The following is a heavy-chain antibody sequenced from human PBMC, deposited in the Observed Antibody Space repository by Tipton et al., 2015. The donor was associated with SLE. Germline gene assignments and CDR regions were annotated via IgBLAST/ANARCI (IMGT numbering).Heavy chain of an antibody. CDR3: ARQVPLWYYYYYMDV. CDR1: GGSFSGYY. J-gene: IGHJ6*03. V-gene: IGHV4-34*01. Sequence: TLSLTCAVYGGSFSGYYWSWIRQPPGKGLEWIGEINHSGSTNYNPSLKSRVTISVDTSKNQFSLKLSSVTAADTAVYYCARQVPLWYYYYYMDVWGKGTPVTVSS. D-gene: IGHD3-10*01. CDR2: INHSGST.